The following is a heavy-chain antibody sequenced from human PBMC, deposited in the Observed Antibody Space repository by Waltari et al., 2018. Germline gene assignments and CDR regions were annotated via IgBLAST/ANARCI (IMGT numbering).Heavy chain of an antibody. CDR1: GFTFSSYW. CDR3: ARAPGGSSWYVGDY. D-gene: IGHD6-13*01. J-gene: IGHJ4*02. V-gene: IGHV3-74*01. CDR2: INSDGSST. Sequence: EVQLVESGGGLVQPGGSLRLSCAASGFTFSSYWMHWVRQAPGKGLVWVSRINSDGSSTSYAGSVKGRFNISRDNAKNTLYLQMNSLRAEDTAVYYCARAPGGSSWYVGDYWGQGTLVTVSS.